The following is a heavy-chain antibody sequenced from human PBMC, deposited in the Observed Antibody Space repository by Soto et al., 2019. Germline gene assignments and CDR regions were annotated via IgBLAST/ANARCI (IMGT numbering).Heavy chain of an antibody. CDR3: ARDPNDSSAYYPLYYYGMVV. D-gene: IGHD3-22*01. CDR2: INAGNEKT. V-gene: IGHV1-3*01. Sequence: ASVKVSCKASRVAFSKFIVTWGRQAPGQRLEWTGWINAGNEKTKYSETLQGRVTINRDTSASTAYLELSSLRSEDTAVYYCARDPNDSSAYYPLYYYGMVVWGQGTTVTVSS. J-gene: IGHJ6*02. CDR1: RVAFSKFI.